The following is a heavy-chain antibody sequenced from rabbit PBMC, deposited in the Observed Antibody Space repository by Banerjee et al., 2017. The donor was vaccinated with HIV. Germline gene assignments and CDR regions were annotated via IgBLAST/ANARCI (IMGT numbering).Heavy chain of an antibody. Sequence: QSLEESGGDLVKPGASLTLTCTASGFTISSSYYMCWVRQAPGKGLEWIGCIYAGSGNTWYASWAKGRFTISKTSSTTVTLQMTSLTAADTATYFCARRSNDLAGVTGWNFGLWGQGTLVTVS. V-gene: IGHV1S40*01. J-gene: IGHJ4*01. CDR1: GFTISSSYY. CDR2: IYAGSGNT. D-gene: IGHD4-1*01. CDR3: ARRSNDLAGVTGWNFGL.